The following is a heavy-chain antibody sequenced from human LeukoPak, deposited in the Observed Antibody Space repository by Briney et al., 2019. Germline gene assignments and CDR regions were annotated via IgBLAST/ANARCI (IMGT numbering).Heavy chain of an antibody. CDR3: AKSGAGYCSSTSCYAGDY. V-gene: IGHV3-30*02. CDR2: IRYDGSNK. J-gene: IGHJ4*02. CDR1: GFTFSSYG. Sequence: AGGSLRLSCAASGFTFSSYGMHWVRQAPGKGLEWVAFIRYDGSNKYYADSVKGRFTISRDNSKNTLYLQMNSLRAEDTAVYYCAKSGAGYCSSTSCYAGDYWGQGTLVTVSS. D-gene: IGHD2-2*01.